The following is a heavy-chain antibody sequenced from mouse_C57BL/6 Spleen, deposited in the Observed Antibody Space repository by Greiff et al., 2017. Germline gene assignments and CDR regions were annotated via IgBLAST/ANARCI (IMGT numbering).Heavy chain of an antibody. CDR3: ARGTAVVVPLDY. Sequence: EVHLVESGGGLVKPGGSLQLSCAASGFTFSDYGMHWVRQAPEKGLEWVAYISSGSSTLYYADTVKGRFTISRDNAKNTLFLQMTSLRSEDTAMYYCARGTAVVVPLDYWGKGTTRTVSS. V-gene: IGHV5-17*01. J-gene: IGHJ2*01. D-gene: IGHD1-1*01. CDR2: ISSGSSTL. CDR1: GFTFSDYG.